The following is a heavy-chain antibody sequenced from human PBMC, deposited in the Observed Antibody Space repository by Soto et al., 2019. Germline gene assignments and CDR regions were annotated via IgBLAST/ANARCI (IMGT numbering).Heavy chain of an antibody. D-gene: IGHD1-1*01. CDR2: ISYDGSNK. CDR3: ARGTVDNYGMDV. J-gene: IGHJ6*02. Sequence: GSLRLSCAASGFTFSSYAMHWVRQAPGKGLEWVAVISYDGSNKYYADSVKGRFTISRDNSKNTLYLQMNSLRAEDTAVYYCARGTVDNYGMDVWGQGTTVTVSS. V-gene: IGHV3-30-3*01. CDR1: GFTFSSYA.